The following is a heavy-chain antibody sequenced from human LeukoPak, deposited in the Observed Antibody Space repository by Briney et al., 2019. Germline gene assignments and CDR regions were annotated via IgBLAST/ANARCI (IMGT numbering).Heavy chain of an antibody. CDR3: ARSPCGGDCYSGHFQH. Sequence: GESPKISCQGSGYTFTTYWIGWVRQMPGKGLEWMGIIYPGDSDTRYSPSFQGQVTISADKSISTAYLQWSSLKASDTAMYYCARSPCGGDCYSGHFQHWGQGTLVTVSS. J-gene: IGHJ1*01. V-gene: IGHV5-51*01. CDR1: GYTFTTYW. CDR2: IYPGDSDT. D-gene: IGHD2-21*02.